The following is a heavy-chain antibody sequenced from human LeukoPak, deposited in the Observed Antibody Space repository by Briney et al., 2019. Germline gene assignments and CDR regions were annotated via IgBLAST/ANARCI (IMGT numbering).Heavy chain of an antibody. CDR2: MYTSGIT. D-gene: IGHD3-22*01. V-gene: IGHV4-4*07. CDR3: ARGYYDTSAYSNPFDF. J-gene: IGHJ4*02. CDR1: GDSFSSYF. Sequence: SETLSLTCTVSGDSFSSYFWSWIRQPAGKGLEWIGRMYTSGITNSNPSLKSRVTMSVDTSKNQFSLKLSSVTAADTAVYYCARGYYDTSAYSNPFDFWGQGTLVTVSS.